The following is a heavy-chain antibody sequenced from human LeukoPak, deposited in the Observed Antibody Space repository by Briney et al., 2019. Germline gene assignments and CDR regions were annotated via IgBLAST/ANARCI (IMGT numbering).Heavy chain of an antibody. J-gene: IGHJ4*02. CDR1: GFTFSSYT. D-gene: IGHD5-12*01. CDR2: ITSISSYI. V-gene: IGHV3-21*01. CDR3: VRRGPNNSGLDY. Sequence: GGSLRLSCAASGFTFSSYTFKWVRQAPGKGLEWVASITSISSYIYYSDSVQGRFAVSRDNAKNSLYLQMNSLRVEDTAVFYCVRRGPNNSGLDYWGQGTLVTVSS.